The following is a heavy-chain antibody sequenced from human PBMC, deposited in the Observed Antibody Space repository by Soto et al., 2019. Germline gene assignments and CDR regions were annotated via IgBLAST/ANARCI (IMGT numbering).Heavy chain of an antibody. CDR1: GYTFTSYY. Sequence: ASVKVSCKASGYTFTSYYMHWVRQAPGQGLEWMGIINPSGGSTSYAQKFQGRVTMTRDTSTSTVYMELSSLRSEDTAVYYCARSPYSSGYYYAIDYWGQGTQVTVSS. CDR3: ARSPYSSGYYYAIDY. CDR2: INPSGGST. J-gene: IGHJ4*02. V-gene: IGHV1-46*01. D-gene: IGHD3-22*01.